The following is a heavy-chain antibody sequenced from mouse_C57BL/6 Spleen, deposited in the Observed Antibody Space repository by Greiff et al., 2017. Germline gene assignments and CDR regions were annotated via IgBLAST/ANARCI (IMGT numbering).Heavy chain of an antibody. CDR2: IYPRSGNT. D-gene: IGHD1-1*01. Sequence: QVQLQQSGAELARPGASVKLSCKASGYTFTSYGISWVKQRTGQGLEWIGEIYPRSGNTYYNEKFKGKATLTADKSSSTAYMELRSRTSEDSAVYFCARCTTVVAPYAMDYWGQGTSVTVST. V-gene: IGHV1-81*01. J-gene: IGHJ4*01. CDR1: GYTFTSYG. CDR3: ARCTTVVAPYAMDY.